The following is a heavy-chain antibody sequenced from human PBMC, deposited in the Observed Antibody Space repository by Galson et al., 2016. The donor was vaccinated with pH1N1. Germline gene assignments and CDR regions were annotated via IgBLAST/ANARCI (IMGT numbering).Heavy chain of an antibody. V-gene: IGHV1-8*03. Sequence: SVKVSCKASGVTFSYYGYSWVRQAPGQGLEWMGWMNPNSGNTGYAQKFQGRVTITRNTSISTAYMELSSLRSEDTAVYYCARGGSSSAGGDYYYYAMDVWGQGTTVTASS. D-gene: IGHD6-13*01. CDR2: MNPNSGNT. CDR3: ARGGSSSAGGDYYYYAMDV. J-gene: IGHJ6*02. CDR1: GVTFSYYG.